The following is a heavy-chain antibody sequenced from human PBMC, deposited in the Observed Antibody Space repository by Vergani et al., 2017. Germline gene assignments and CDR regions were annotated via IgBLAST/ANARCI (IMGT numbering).Heavy chain of an antibody. Sequence: QVQLQESGPGLVKPSQTLSLTCTVSGGSISSGDYYWSWLRQPPGKGLEWIGYIYYSGSTYYNPSLKSRVTISVDTSKNQFSLKLSSVTAADTAVYYCARDYYGDYSYYYGMDGWGQGTTVTVSS. V-gene: IGHV4-30-4*01. CDR3: ARDYYGDYSYYYGMDG. CDR1: GGSISSGDYY. D-gene: IGHD4-17*01. CDR2: IYYSGST. J-gene: IGHJ6*02.